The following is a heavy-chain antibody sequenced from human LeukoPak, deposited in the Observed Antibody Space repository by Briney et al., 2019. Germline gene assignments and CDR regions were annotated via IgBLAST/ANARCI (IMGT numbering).Heavy chain of an antibody. D-gene: IGHD6-19*01. CDR3: AIAVAGTIDY. CDR2: ISSSGSTI. Sequence: GGTLRLSCVASGFTVSSNYMSWVRQAPGKGLEWVSYISSSGSTIYYADSVKGRFTISRDNAKNSLYLQMNSLRAEDTAVYYCAIAVAGTIDYWGQGTLVTVSS. J-gene: IGHJ4*02. CDR1: GFTVSSNY. V-gene: IGHV3-11*04.